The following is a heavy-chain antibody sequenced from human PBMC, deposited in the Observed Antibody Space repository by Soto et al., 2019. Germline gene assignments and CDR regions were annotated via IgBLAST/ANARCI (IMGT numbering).Heavy chain of an antibody. CDR2: ISTGGST. V-gene: IGHV3-53*01. J-gene: IGHJ4*02. CDR3: GVDHYTDGVCAFDY. CDR1: GFTVSGNS. D-gene: IGHD2-8*01. Sequence: GGSLRLSCAASGFTVSGNSMHWVRQAPGKGLEWVSVISTGGSTLYADSVKGRFTISRDISTNTLYLQMNNLRAADTAVFYFGVDHYTDGVCAFDYWGQGTLVTVSS.